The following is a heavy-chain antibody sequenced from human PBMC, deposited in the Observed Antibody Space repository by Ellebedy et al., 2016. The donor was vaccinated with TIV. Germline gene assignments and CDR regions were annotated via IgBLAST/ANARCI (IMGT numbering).Heavy chain of an antibody. J-gene: IGHJ4*02. V-gene: IGHV1-18*01. CDR3: ARYRLGEGSGYEFFDY. CDR1: GYTFTSYD. D-gene: IGHD5-12*01. Sequence: AASVKVSCKASGYTFTSYDINWVRQATGQGLEWMGWINTYNGNRNYAQKLQGRLTMTTDTSTGTAYMELRSLRSDDTAVYYCARYRLGEGSGYEFFDYWGQGTLVTVSS. CDR2: INTYNGNR.